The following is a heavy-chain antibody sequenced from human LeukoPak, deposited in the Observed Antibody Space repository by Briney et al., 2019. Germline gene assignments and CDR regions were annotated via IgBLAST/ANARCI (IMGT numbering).Heavy chain of an antibody. Sequence: PGRSLRLSCAASGFTFSSYGMHWVRQAPGKGLEWVAVIWYDGSNKYYADSVKGRFTISRDNSKNTLYLQMNSLRAEDTAVYYCARGDYGGYYYYYMDVWGKGTTVTVSS. D-gene: IGHD4-23*01. J-gene: IGHJ6*03. V-gene: IGHV3-33*01. CDR3: ARGDYGGYYYYYMDV. CDR2: IWYDGSNK. CDR1: GFTFSSYG.